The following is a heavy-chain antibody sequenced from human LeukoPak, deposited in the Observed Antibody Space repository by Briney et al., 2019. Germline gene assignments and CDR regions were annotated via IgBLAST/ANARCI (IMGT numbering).Heavy chain of an antibody. D-gene: IGHD3-9*01. J-gene: IGHJ5*02. CDR2: INPSGGST. CDR1: GYTFTNYH. Sequence: ASVKVSCKASGYTFTNYHMHWVRQAPGQGLEWMGIINPSGGSTSNAQKFQGRVTMTRDMSTSTVHMELSRLRSEDTAVYYCAKGTKAHILTAYMRDRWFDPWGQGTLVTVSS. CDR3: AKGTKAHILTAYMRDRWFDP. V-gene: IGHV1-46*01.